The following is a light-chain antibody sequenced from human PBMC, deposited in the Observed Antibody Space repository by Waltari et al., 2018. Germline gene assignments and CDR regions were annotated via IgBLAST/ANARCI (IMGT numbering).Light chain of an antibody. J-gene: IGKJ1*01. CDR3: QQYDHWPWT. CDR2: GTS. V-gene: IGKV3D-15*01. CDR1: QSVRST. Sequence: DIVMTQSPATLSLSPGESATLSCRASQSVRSTVAWFQQKPGQPPRLLIYGTSTRATGIPARFSGSGSGTEFSLTISSLQPEDFATYYCQQYDHWPWTFGQGTRVEAK.